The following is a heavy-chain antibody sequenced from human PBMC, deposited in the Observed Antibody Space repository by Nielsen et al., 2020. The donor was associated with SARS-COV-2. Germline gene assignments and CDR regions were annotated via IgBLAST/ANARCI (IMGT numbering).Heavy chain of an antibody. J-gene: IGHJ5*02. CDR1: GGSISSYY. V-gene: IGHV4-59*08. CDR2: IYYSGST. Sequence: SETLSLTCTVSGGSISSYYWSWIRQPPGKGLEWIGYIYYSGSTNYNPSLKSRVTISVDTSKNQFSLKLSSVTAADTAVYYCARGAERSGSYLGYPRIYNWLDPWGQGTLVTVSS. CDR3: ARGAERSGSYLGYPRIYNWLDP. D-gene: IGHD1-26*01.